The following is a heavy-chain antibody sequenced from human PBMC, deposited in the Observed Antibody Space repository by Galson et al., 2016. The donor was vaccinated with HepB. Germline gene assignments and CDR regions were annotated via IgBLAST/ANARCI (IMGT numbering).Heavy chain of an antibody. V-gene: IGHV1-69*13. Sequence: SVKVSCKASGGSFSSYALSWVRQAPGQGLEWMGGIVTLFGTTNYAQKFQGRVTITADESTSTAYMELSSLRSEDTAVYYCARAPAVLERFWDHYYGMDVWGQGTTVTVSS. CDR1: GGSFSSYA. CDR2: IVTLFGTT. CDR3: ARAPAVLERFWDHYYGMDV. D-gene: IGHD3-3*01. J-gene: IGHJ6*02.